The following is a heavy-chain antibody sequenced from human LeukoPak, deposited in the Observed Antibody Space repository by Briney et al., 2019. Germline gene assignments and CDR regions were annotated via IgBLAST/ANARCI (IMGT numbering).Heavy chain of an antibody. CDR1: GFTSTDYY. CDR2: ISRNGDTR. D-gene: IGHD4-17*01. J-gene: IGHJ4*02. V-gene: IGHV3-11*01. CDR3: ARGPTTVTSPHFDY. Sequence: GGSLRLSCAASGFTSTDYYMTWIRQAPGKGLEWVSYISRNGDTRYYADSVKGRFTTSRDNARNSLYLQMNSLRAEDTAVYYCARGPTTVTSPHFDYWGQGTLVTVSS.